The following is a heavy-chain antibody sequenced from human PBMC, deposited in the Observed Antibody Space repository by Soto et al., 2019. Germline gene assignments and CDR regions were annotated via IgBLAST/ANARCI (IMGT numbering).Heavy chain of an antibody. V-gene: IGHV1-24*01. Sequence: ASVKVSCKVSGYTLTELSMHWVRQAPGKGLEWMGGFDPEDGETIYAQKFQGRVTMTEDTSTDTAYMELSSLRSEDTAVYYCATEMGKRNWFDPWGQGTLVTVYS. CDR2: FDPEDGET. CDR1: GYTLTELS. CDR3: ATEMGKRNWFDP. J-gene: IGHJ5*02. D-gene: IGHD7-27*01.